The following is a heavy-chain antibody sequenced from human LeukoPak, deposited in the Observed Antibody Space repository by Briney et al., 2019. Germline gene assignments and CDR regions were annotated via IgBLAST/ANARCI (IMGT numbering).Heavy chain of an antibody. CDR2: INPSGGST. Sequence: ASVKVSCKASGYTFTSYYIHWVRQAPGQGLEWMGIINPSGGSTSYAQKFQGRVTVTRDTSISTAYMELSRLRSDDTAVYYCARGVDTMIVVVKSGDWFDPWGQGTLVTVSS. CDR3: ARGVDTMIVVVKSGDWFDP. V-gene: IGHV1-46*01. D-gene: IGHD3-22*01. J-gene: IGHJ5*02. CDR1: GYTFTSYY.